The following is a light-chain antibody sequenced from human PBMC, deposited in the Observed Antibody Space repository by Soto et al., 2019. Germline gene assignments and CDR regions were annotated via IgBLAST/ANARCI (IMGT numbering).Light chain of an antibody. Sequence: EIVLTPSPGTLSLSTGDRATLSCRPSQSVSSSYLAWYQQKPGQAPRLLIYGASRRATGIPDRFSVSGSGTDFTLTISRLEPEDFAVYYCQQHNVLPLPFGGGTKVEI. J-gene: IGKJ4*01. CDR3: QQHNVLPLP. CDR1: QSVSSSY. CDR2: GAS. V-gene: IGKV3-20*01.